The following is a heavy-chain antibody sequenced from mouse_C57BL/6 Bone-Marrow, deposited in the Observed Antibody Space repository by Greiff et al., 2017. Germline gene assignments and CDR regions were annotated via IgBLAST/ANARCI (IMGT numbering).Heavy chain of an antibody. CDR3: AVITTVKGYFDY. Sequence: VQLQQPGAELVKPGASVKLSCKASGYTFTSYWMQWVKPRPGQGLEWIGEIDPSDSYTNYNQKFKGKATLTVDTSSSTAYMQLSSLTSEDSAVYYCAVITTVKGYFDYWGQGTTLTVSS. D-gene: IGHD1-1*01. V-gene: IGHV1-50*01. J-gene: IGHJ2*01. CDR1: GYTFTSYW. CDR2: IDPSDSYT.